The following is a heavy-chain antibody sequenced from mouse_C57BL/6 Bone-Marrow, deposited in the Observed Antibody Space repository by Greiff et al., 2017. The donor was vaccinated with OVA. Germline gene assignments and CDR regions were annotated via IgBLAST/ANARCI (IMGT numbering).Heavy chain of an antibody. D-gene: IGHD1-1*01. Sequence: QVQLKESGAELARPGASVKLSCKASGYTFTSYGISWVKQRTGQGLEWIGEIYPRSGNTYYNEKFKGKATLTADKSSSTAYMELRSLTSEDSAVYFCARGIYGSEGYWGQGTTLTVSS. CDR1: GYTFTSYG. CDR3: ARGIYGSEGY. CDR2: IYPRSGNT. V-gene: IGHV1-81*01. J-gene: IGHJ2*01.